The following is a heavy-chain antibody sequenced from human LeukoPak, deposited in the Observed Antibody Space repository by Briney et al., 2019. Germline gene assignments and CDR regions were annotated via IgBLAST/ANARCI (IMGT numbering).Heavy chain of an antibody. J-gene: IGHJ4*02. Sequence: SETLSLTCAVYGGSFSGYYWSWIRQPPGKGLEWIGEINHSGSTNYNPSLKSRVTISVDTSKNQFSLKLSSVTAADTAVYYCARGHGGSIAAEYYFDYWGQGTLVTVSS. CDR2: INHSGST. V-gene: IGHV4-34*01. D-gene: IGHD6-6*01. CDR3: ARGHGGSIAAEYYFDY. CDR1: GGSFSGYY.